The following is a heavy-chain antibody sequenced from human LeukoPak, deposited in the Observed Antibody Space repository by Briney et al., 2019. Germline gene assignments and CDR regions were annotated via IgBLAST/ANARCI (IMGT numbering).Heavy chain of an antibody. V-gene: IGHV1-18*01. CDR3: ARAPRSGSYYGDY. CDR2: ISAYNGNT. J-gene: IGHJ4*02. CDR1: GYXFTSFG. D-gene: IGHD1-26*01. Sequence: GSVKVSCRASGYXFTSFGISWVRQAPGQGLEWMAWISAYNGNTNYAQKFQGRVTMTTDTSTSTAYMELRSLRSDDTAVYYCARAPRSGSYYGDYWGQGTLLTVSS.